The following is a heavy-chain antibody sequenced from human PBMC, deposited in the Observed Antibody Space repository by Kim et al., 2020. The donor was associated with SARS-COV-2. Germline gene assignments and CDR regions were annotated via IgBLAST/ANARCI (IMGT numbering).Heavy chain of an antibody. V-gene: IGHV3-74*01. CDR2: VKSDGSST. CDR3: ARDHSGRGNAFDI. J-gene: IGHJ3*02. D-gene: IGHD3-10*01. Sequence: GGSLRLSCAASGFTFSSYWMHWVRQAPGKGLVWVSRVKSDGSSTSYADSMKGRFTISRDNAKNMLYLQMNSLRAEDTAMYYCARDHSGRGNAFDIWCQG. CDR1: GFTFSSYW.